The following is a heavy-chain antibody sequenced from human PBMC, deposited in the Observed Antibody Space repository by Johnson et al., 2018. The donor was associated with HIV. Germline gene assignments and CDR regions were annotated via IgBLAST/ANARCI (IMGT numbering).Heavy chain of an antibody. CDR1: GFTFSSYA. CDR3: AILTDRISAFDI. V-gene: IGHV3-30*04. CDR2: IWYDGSNK. D-gene: IGHD1-14*01. J-gene: IGHJ3*02. Sequence: QVQLVESGGGVVQPGRSLRLSCAASGFTFSSYAMHWVRQAPGKGLEWVAVIWYDGSNKYYADSVKGRFTISRDNSKNTLYLQMNSLRAEDTAVYYCAILTDRISAFDIWGQGTMVTVSS.